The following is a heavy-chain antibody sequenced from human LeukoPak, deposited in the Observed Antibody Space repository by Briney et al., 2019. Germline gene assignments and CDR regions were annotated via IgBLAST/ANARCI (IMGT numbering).Heavy chain of an antibody. V-gene: IGHV3-21*01. J-gene: IGHJ6*03. CDR1: GFTFSSYS. D-gene: IGHD2-2*01. CDR3: ARDQGGVVVVPAATFYYYYYMDV. CDR2: ISSSSSYI. Sequence: GGSLRLSCAASGFTFSSYSMNWVRQAPGKGLEWVSSISSSSSYIYYADSVKGRFTISRDNAKNSLYLQMNSLRAEDTAVYYCARDQGGVVVVPAATFYYYYYMDVWGKGTTVTVSS.